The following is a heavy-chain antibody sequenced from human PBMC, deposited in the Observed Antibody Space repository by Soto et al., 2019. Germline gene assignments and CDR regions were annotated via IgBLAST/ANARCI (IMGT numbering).Heavy chain of an antibody. CDR2: ISSSGSTI. J-gene: IGHJ3*02. V-gene: IGHV3-11*01. CDR1: GFTFSDYY. D-gene: IGHD2-2*01. CDR3: ARNPAPAAMQGPNDAFDI. Sequence: GGSLRLSCAASGFTFSDYYMSWIRQAPGKGLEWVSYISSSGSTIYYADSVKGRFTISRDNAKNPLYLQMNSLRAEDKAVYYCARNPAPAAMQGPNDAFDIWGQGTMVTVSS.